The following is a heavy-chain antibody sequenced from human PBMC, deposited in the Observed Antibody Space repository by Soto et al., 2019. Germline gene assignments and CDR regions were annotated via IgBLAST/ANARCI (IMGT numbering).Heavy chain of an antibody. V-gene: IGHV3-21*01. J-gene: IGHJ6*03. D-gene: IGHD6-6*01. CDR3: ARDLSSSSRGGYYYYYMDV. CDR2: ISSSSSYI. Sequence: EVQLVESGGGLVKPGGSLRLSCAASGFTFSSYSMNWVPQAPGKGLEWVSSISSSSSYIYYADSVKGRFTISRDNAKNSLYLQMNSLRAEDTAVYYCARDLSSSSRGGYYYYYMDVWGKGTTVTVSS. CDR1: GFTFSSYS.